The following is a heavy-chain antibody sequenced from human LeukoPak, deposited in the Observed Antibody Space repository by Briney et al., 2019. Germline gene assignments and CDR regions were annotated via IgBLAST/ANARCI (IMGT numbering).Heavy chain of an antibody. CDR2: IYSGGST. CDR1: EFTVSSNY. J-gene: IGHJ6*03. CDR3: ARVNAPFWSGSMDV. D-gene: IGHD3-3*01. V-gene: IGHV3-66*02. Sequence: GGSLRLSCAASEFTVSSNYMNWVRQAPGKGLEWVSVIYSGGSTYYADSVKGRFTISRDNSKNTLYLQMNSLRAEDTAVYYCARVNAPFWSGSMDVWGRGTTVTVSS.